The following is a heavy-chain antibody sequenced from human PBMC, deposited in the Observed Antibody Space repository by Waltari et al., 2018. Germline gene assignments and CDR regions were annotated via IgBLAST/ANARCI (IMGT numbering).Heavy chain of an antibody. CDR2: MSYNGAT. D-gene: IGHD5-12*01. J-gene: IGHJ3*01. Sequence: AWIPQAPGRGLGWIGTMSYNGATYSSPAHKSRVTVSRDTSKNHLSLTLGSVTAADTAVYYCATYIGASIGTAAFDVWGQGTMVTVSS. CDR3: ATYIGASIGTAAFDV. V-gene: IGHV4-39*02.